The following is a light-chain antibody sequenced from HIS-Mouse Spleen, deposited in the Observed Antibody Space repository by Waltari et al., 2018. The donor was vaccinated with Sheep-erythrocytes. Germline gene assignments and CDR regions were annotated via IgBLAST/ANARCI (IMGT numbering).Light chain of an antibody. V-gene: IGKV1-33*01. J-gene: IGKJ4*01. CDR2: DES. Sequence: DIQMTQSPFSLSPSVGDRVTITCQASQDISNYLNWYQQKPGKAPKLLIYDESNLETGVPSRFSGSGSGTDFTFTISSLQPEDIATYYCQQYDNLPLTFGGGTKVEIK. CDR3: QQYDNLPLT. CDR1: QDISNY.